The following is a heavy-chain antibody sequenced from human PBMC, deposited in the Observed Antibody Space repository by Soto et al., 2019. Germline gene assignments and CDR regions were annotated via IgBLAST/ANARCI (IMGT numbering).Heavy chain of an antibody. V-gene: IGHV1-69*01. CDR2: IIPIFGTA. Sequence: QVQLVQSGAEVKKPGSSVKVSCKASGGTFSSYAISWVRQAPGQGLEWMGGIIPIFGTANYAQKFQGRVTITADESTSTAYVELSSLRSEDTAVYYCARGGAYYDILTGPYYFDYWGQGTLVTVSS. D-gene: IGHD3-9*01. J-gene: IGHJ4*02. CDR3: ARGGAYYDILTGPYYFDY. CDR1: GGTFSSYA.